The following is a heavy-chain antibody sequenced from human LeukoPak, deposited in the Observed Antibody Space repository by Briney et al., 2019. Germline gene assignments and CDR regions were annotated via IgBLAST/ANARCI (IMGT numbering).Heavy chain of an antibody. CDR1: GYTFTNYF. V-gene: IGHV1-18*01. CDR3: ARANYYSGMDV. CDR2: ISSYNGNA. J-gene: IGHJ6*02. Sequence: ASVKVSCKADGYTFTNYFISWVRQAPGQGLAWMGWISSYNGNANYAQKFLDRVTMTTDSATSTAYMELRSLRSDDTAVFYCARANYYSGMDVWGQGTTVTVSS.